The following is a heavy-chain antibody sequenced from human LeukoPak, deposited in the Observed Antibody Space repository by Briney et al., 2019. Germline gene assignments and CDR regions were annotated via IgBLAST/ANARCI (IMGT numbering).Heavy chain of an antibody. CDR3: ARGGNRFGGFYFDY. CDR2: INHSGST. Sequence: PSETLSLTCGVYGGSFSGYYWSWIRQPPGKGLEWIGEINHSGSTNYNPSLKSRVTISVDTSKNQFSLKLSSVTAADTAMYYCARGGNRFGGFYFDYWGQGIQVIVSS. V-gene: IGHV4-34*01. D-gene: IGHD3-10*01. CDR1: GGSFSGYY. J-gene: IGHJ4*02.